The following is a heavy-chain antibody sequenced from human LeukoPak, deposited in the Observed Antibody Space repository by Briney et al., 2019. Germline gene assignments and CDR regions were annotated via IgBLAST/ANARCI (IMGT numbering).Heavy chain of an antibody. V-gene: IGHV1-18*01. J-gene: IGHJ4*02. CDR2: ISAYNGNT. D-gene: IGHD3-3*01. CDR3: ARIPSYYDFWSGYQYYFDY. CDR1: GYAFTSYG. Sequence: ASVKVSCKASGYAFTSYGISWVRQAPGQGLEWMGWISAYNGNTNYAQKLQGRVTMTTDTSTSTAYMELRSLRSDDTAVYYCARIPSYYDFWSGYQYYFDYWGQGTLVTVSS.